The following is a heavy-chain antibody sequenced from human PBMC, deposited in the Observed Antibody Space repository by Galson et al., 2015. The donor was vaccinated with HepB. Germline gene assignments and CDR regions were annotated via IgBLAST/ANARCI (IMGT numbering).Heavy chain of an antibody. CDR2: IYYSGST. CDR1: GGSISSGDYY. Sequence: TLSLTCAVSGGSISSGDYYWNWIRQHPGKGLEWIGYIYYSGSTYYNPSLKSRVAISVDTSKNQFSLKLSSVTAADTAVYYCARQQTTLPGGTYYYYYGMDVWGQGTTVTVSS. J-gene: IGHJ6*02. CDR3: ARQQTTLPGGTYYYYYGMDV. V-gene: IGHV4-31*11. D-gene: IGHD7-27*01.